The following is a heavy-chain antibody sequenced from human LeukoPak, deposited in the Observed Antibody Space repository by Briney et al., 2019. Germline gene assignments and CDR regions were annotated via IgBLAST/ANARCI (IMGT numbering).Heavy chain of an antibody. CDR1: GFTVSSYW. CDR2: IKKDGSEK. CDR3: AREGISGGIFDY. Sequence: GGSLRLSCAASGFTVSSYWMSWVRQVPGKGLEWVANIKKDGSEKHYVDSVEGRFAVSRDDARNLLFLQMNSLRAGDTAVYYCAREGISGGIFDYWGQGALVAVSS. D-gene: IGHD3-10*01. J-gene: IGHJ4*02. V-gene: IGHV3-7*01.